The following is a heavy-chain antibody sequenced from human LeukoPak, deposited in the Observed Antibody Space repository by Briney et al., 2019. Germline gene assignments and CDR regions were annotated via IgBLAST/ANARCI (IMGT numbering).Heavy chain of an antibody. CDR2: IYYSGST. J-gene: IGHJ4*02. CDR3: ARGGEQGFVVVATDY. V-gene: IGHV4-59*01. D-gene: IGHD2-15*01. Sequence: SETLSLTCTVSGGSMSSYYWSWIRQPPGKGLEYIGYIYYSGSTNYNPSLKSRVTISVDTSKNQFSLKLNSVTAADTAVYYCARGGEQGFVVVATDYWGQGTLVTVSS. CDR1: GGSMSSYY.